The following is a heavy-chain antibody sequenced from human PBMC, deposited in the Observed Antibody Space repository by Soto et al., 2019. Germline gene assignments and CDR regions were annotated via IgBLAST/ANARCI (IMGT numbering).Heavy chain of an antibody. V-gene: IGHV4-59*08. Sequence: QVQVQQSGPGLVKPSETLSLTCTVSSGPSRSHNWGWIRQPPGRGLEWIGYVYYTGDTSYNPSLKSRVTISADTSTNPISLTLRSVTAAGTAVYYCVSQGIDYLHGLVDVWGQGTTVSVSS. CDR2: VYYTGDT. CDR3: VSQGIDYLHGLVDV. J-gene: IGHJ6*02. D-gene: IGHD5-12*01. CDR1: SGPSRSHN.